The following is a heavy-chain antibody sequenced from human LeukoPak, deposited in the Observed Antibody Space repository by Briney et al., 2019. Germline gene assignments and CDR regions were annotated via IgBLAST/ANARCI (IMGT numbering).Heavy chain of an antibody. D-gene: IGHD6-13*01. V-gene: IGHV3-48*03. Sequence: PGGSLRLSCAASGFTFSSYEMNWVRQAPGKGLEWVSYISSSGSTIYYADSVKGRFTISRDNAKNSLYLQMNSLRAEDMALYYCAKGNPVAAAGTQEGWFDPWGQGTLVTVSS. CDR2: ISSSGSTI. CDR3: AKGNPVAAAGTQEGWFDP. J-gene: IGHJ5*02. CDR1: GFTFSSYE.